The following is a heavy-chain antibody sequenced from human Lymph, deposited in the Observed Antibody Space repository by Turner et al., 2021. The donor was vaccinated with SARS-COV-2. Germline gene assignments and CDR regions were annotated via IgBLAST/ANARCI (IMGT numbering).Heavy chain of an antibody. V-gene: IGHV3-23*01. Sequence: EVQLLESGGGLVQPGGALRLSCAASGFTVSSYAMSWVRQATGKGLECVSAIIGSGGSTYYADSVKGRFTISRDNSKNTLYLQMNSLRAEDTAVYYCATAAGTGEFDYWGQGTLVTVSS. D-gene: IGHD6-13*01. CDR1: GFTVSSYA. J-gene: IGHJ4*02. CDR2: IIGSGGST. CDR3: ATAAGTGEFDY.